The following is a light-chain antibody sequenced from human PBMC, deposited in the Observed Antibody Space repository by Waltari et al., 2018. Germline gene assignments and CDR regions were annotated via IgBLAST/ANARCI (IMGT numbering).Light chain of an antibody. CDR1: QSISSY. CDR2: AAS. Sequence: DIQMTQSPSSLSASVGDRVTITCRASQSISSYLNWYQQKPGKAPKLLIYAASSLQSGVPSRFSGSGSGTDFTLTISSLQPEDFATYYCQQSYSTPYDFGPGTKVDIK. V-gene: IGKV1-39*01. CDR3: QQSYSTPYD. J-gene: IGKJ3*01.